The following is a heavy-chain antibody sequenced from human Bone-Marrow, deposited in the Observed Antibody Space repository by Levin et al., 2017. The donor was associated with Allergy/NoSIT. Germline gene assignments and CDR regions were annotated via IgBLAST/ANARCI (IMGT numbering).Heavy chain of an antibody. V-gene: IGHV3-7*01. CDR3: ARDQFRRATIGARWFDP. D-gene: IGHD5-12*01. CDR2: IKEDGSEK. CDR1: GFTFSNSW. Sequence: GGSLRLSCAASGFTFSNSWMSWVRQAPGKGLEWVANIKEDGSEKYYVDSVKGRFTISRDNAKNSPYVQMNSLRAGDTAVYYCARDQFRRATIGARWFDPWGQGPLVTVSS. J-gene: IGHJ5*02.